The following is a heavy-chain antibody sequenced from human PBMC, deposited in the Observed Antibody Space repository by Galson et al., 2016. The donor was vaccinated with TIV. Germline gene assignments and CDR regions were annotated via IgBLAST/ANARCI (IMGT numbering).Heavy chain of an antibody. Sequence: SLRLSCAASGFTFRSYAMGWVRQAPGKGLEWVSGLIENGHDTYYADSVKGRFTISRDNSKNTLYLEMNSLRDEDTAVYFCAMPAYNSGFALGYWGQGTLVTVSS. CDR1: GFTFRSYA. CDR3: AMPAYNSGFALGY. D-gene: IGHD3-22*01. J-gene: IGHJ4*02. V-gene: IGHV3-23*01. CDR2: LIENGHDT.